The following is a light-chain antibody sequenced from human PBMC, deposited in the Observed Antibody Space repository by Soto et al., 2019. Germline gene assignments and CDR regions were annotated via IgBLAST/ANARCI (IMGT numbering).Light chain of an antibody. CDR2: DVS. J-gene: IGLJ1*01. V-gene: IGLV2-14*01. CDR1: SSDVGGYNY. Sequence: QSELTXPASVSGSPGQSITISCTGTSSDVGGYNYVSWYQQHPGKAPKFMIYDVSNRPSGVSNRFSGSKSGNTASLTISGLQAEDEADYYCCSYTTSNTRQIVFGTGTKVTVL. CDR3: CSYTTSNTRQIV.